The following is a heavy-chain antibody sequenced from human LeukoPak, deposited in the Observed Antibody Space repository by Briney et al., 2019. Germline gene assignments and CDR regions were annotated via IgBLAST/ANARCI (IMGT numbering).Heavy chain of an antibody. CDR1: GFTFSDYY. V-gene: IGHV3-11*01. D-gene: IGHD3-10*01. Sequence: PGGSLRLSCAASGFTFSDYYMSWIRQAPGKGLEWVSYISSRGSTINYADSVKGRFTIAGDNFRSTLYVQLNSLRAEDTAVYYCVRDKRFPDDVFDIWGQGTTVTVSS. CDR3: VRDKRFPDDVFDI. CDR2: ISSRGSTI. J-gene: IGHJ3*02.